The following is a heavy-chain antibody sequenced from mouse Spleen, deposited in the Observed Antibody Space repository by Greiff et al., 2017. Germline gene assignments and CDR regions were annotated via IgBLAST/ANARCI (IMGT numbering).Heavy chain of an antibody. J-gene: IGHJ4*01. CDR2: ISSGGGNT. CDR3: ARTVVATKAMDY. CDR1: GFTFSSYA. Sequence: EVKVEESGGGLVKLGGSLKLSCAASGFTFSSYAMSWVRQTPEKRLEWVATISSGGGNTYYPDSVKGRFTISRDNAKNTLYLQMSSLKSEDTAMYYCARTVVATKAMDYWGQGTSVTVSS. V-gene: IGHV5-9*04. D-gene: IGHD1-1*01.